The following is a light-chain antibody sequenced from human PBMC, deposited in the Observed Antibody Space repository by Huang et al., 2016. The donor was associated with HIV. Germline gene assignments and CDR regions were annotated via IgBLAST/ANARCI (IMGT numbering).Light chain of an antibody. CDR1: QGISKS. CDR3: QQYYGTPT. CDR2: DTS. V-gene: IGKV1-NL1*01. J-gene: IGKJ1*01. Sequence: DIQMTQSPSSQSASVGDRVTITCRASQGISKSLAWYQQKPGKAPKLLLHDTSRLQSGFPARFNGSGSWTEYTLSISSLQPEDFATYYCQQYYGTPTFGRGTKVEIK.